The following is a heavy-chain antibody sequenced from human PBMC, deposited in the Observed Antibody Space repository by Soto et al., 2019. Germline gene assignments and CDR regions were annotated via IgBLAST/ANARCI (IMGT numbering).Heavy chain of an antibody. CDR3: ARVPDPLWFGELDYGMDV. J-gene: IGHJ6*02. V-gene: IGHV3-53*01. CDR2: IYSGGST. D-gene: IGHD3-10*01. CDR1: GFTVSSNY. Sequence: TGGSLRLSCAASGFTVSSNYMSWVRQAPGKGLEWVSVIYSGGSTYYADSVKGRFTISRDNSKNTLYLQMNSLRAEDTAVYYCARVPDPLWFGELDYGMDVWGQGTTVTVSS.